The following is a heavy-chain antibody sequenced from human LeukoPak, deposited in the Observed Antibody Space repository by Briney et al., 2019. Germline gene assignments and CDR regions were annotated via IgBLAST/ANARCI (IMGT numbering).Heavy chain of an antibody. V-gene: IGHV3-7*01. Sequence: GGSLRLSCAASGFTFSNYWMAWVRQAPGKGLEWVANIKEDGSDKYYVDSVKGRFTISRDNSKNTLYLQMNSLRAEDTAVYYCAKPHFDSWGQGTLVTVSS. CDR2: IKEDGSDK. J-gene: IGHJ4*02. CDR1: GFTFSNYW. CDR3: AKPHFDS.